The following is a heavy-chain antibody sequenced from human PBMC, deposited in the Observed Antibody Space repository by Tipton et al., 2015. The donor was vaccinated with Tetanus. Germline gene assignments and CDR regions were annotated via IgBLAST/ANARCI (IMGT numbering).Heavy chain of an antibody. CDR2: SWYDGTDK. J-gene: IGHJ4*02. Sequence: SLRLSCAASGFIFSSYGIHWVRQAPGKGLEWVAVSWYDGTDKYYADSVKGRFTISRDNSKNTLYLQMNSLRAEDTAVYYCAREAGGSGRSCFSEDVDNWGEGTLVTVSS. CDR1: GFIFSSYG. V-gene: IGHV3-33*01. D-gene: IGHD2-15*01. CDR3: AREAGGSGRSCFSEDVDN.